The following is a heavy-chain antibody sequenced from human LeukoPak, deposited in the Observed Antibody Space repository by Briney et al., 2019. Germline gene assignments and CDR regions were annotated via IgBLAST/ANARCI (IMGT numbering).Heavy chain of an antibody. CDR3: ARDPAAGYCNSTSCYRGFDP. J-gene: IGHJ5*02. D-gene: IGHD2-2*01. Sequence: SETLSLTCAVSGGSISSSNWWSWVRQPPGKGLEWIGEIYHSGSTNYNPSLKSRVTISVDKSKNQFSLKLSSVTAADTAVYYCARDPAAGYCNSTSCYRGFDPWGQGTLVTVSS. CDR1: GGSISSSNW. V-gene: IGHV4-4*02. CDR2: IYHSGST.